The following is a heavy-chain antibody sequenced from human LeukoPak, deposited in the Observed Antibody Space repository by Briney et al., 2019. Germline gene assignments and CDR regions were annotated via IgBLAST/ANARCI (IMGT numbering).Heavy chain of an antibody. CDR1: GYTFTGYY. D-gene: IGHD3-10*01. CDR2: INPNSGGT. V-gene: IGHV1-2*06. CDR3: ARDCGEWFGEHTTKNDY. J-gene: IGHJ4*02. Sequence: AASVKVSCKVSGYTFTGYYMHWVRQPPGQGLEWMGRINPNSGGTNYAQKFQGRVTMTRDTSISTAYMELSRLRSDDTAVYYCARDCGEWFGEHTTKNDYWGQGTLVTVSS.